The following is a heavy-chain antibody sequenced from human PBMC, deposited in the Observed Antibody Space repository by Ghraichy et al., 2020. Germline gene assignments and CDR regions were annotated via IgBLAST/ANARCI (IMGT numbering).Heavy chain of an antibody. CDR3: ARHLQGDHYYDKSAGWFDP. J-gene: IGHJ5*02. V-gene: IGHV4-39*01. D-gene: IGHD3-22*01. CDR2: GSYSGTT. Sequence: ETLSLTCTLSGGPISSSIYYWGWIRQPPGKGLEWIGSGSYSGTTYYNPSLKSRVTISVDTSKNQFSLKLSSVTAADTAVYYCARHLQGDHYYDKSAGWFDPWGQGTLVTVSS. CDR1: GGPISSSIYY.